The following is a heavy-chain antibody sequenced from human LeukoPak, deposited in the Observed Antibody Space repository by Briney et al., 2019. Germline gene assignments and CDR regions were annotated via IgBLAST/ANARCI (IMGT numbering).Heavy chain of an antibody. J-gene: IGHJ4*02. CDR1: GGSISSGTYY. CDR3: ARDKGPYYFDQ. CDR2: IYYSGST. Sequence: SETLSLTCTVSGGSISSGTYYWGWIRQPPGKGLEWIGSIYYSGSTYYNPSLMSRVTISVDTSKNQFSLKLSSVTAADTAVYYCARDKGPYYFDQWGQGTLLTVSS. V-gene: IGHV4-39*02.